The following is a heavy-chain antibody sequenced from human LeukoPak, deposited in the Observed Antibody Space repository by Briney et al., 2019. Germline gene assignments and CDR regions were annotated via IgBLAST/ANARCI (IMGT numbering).Heavy chain of an antibody. Sequence: SETLSLTCTVSGGSISSYYWSWIRQPPGKGLEWIGYIYYSGSTNYNPSLKSRVTISVDTSKNQFSLKLSSVTAADTAVYYCAGMTQLRYFDPSGFDPWGQGTLVPVSS. CDR2: IYYSGST. J-gene: IGHJ5*02. CDR1: GGSISSYY. CDR3: AGMTQLRYFDPSGFDP. V-gene: IGHV4-59*01. D-gene: IGHD3-9*01.